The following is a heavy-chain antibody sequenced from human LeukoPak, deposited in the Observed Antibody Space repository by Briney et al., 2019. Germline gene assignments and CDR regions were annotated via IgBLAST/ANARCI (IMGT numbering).Heavy chain of an antibody. V-gene: IGHV4-59*01. CDR1: GGSISSYY. CDR3: ARERCSSTTCYFDY. J-gene: IGHJ4*02. D-gene: IGHD2-2*01. CDR2: IYYSGST. Sequence: PSETLSLTCTVSGGSISSYYWSWIRQPPGKGLEWIAYIYYSGSTNYNPSLKGRVTISVDTSKNQFSLKLSSVTAADTAVYYCARERCSSTTCYFDYWGQGTLVTVSS.